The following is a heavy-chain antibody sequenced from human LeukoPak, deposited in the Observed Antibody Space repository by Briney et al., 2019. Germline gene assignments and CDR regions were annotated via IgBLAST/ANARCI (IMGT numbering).Heavy chain of an antibody. V-gene: IGHV3-9*01. Sequence: HPGRSLRLSCAASGFTFDDYAMHWVRQAPGKGLEWVSGISWNSDSIGYADSVKGRFTISRDNAKNSLYLQMNGLRAEDTALYYCAKDRRGSGSYFYYWGLGTLVTVSS. J-gene: IGHJ4*02. CDR2: ISWNSDSI. D-gene: IGHD3-10*01. CDR3: AKDRRGSGSYFYY. CDR1: GFTFDDYA.